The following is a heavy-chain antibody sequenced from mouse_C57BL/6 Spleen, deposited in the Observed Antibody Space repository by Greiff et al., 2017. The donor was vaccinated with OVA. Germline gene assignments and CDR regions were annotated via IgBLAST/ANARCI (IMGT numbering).Heavy chain of an antibody. CDR1: GFTFKDYY. CDR2: IDPEDGDT. CDR3: TTREYYGSSYGYFEV. D-gene: IGHD1-1*01. V-gene: IGHV14-1*01. Sequence: EVQLQQSGAELVRPGASVKLSCTASGFTFKDYYMHWVKQRPEQGLEWIGRIDPEDGDTEYAPKFQGKATMTADTSSNTAYLQLSSLTSEDTAVYYCTTREYYGSSYGYFEVGGTGTTVTVSS. J-gene: IGHJ1*03.